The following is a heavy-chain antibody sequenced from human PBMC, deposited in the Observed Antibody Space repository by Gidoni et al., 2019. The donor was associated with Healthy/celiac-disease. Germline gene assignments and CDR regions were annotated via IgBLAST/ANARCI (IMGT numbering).Heavy chain of an antibody. Sequence: EVQLLESGGGLVQPGGSLRLSCAASGFTFSSYAMSWVRQAPGKGLEWVAAISGSGGSTYYADSVKGRFTISRDNSKNTLYLQMNSLRAEDTAVYYCAKDYCSSTSCWIDYWGQGTLVTVSS. CDR2: ISGSGGST. CDR1: GFTFSSYA. J-gene: IGHJ4*02. V-gene: IGHV3-23*01. CDR3: AKDYCSSTSCWIDY. D-gene: IGHD2-2*01.